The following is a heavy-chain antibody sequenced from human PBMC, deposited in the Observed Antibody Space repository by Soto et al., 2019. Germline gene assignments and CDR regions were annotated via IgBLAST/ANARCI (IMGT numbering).Heavy chain of an antibody. J-gene: IGHJ6*02. Sequence: QVQLVQSGEEVKKPGSSVKVSCKASGGTLSSYAISWVRQAPGQGLEWMGGIIPIFGTANSAQKCQGRVTITADESTSTAYVNLSSLRSEDTAVYYCELIPRYYGVAVWGQGTTATVSS. CDR1: GGTLSSYA. CDR2: IIPIFGTA. D-gene: IGHD2-2*02. CDR3: ELIPRYYGVAV. V-gene: IGHV1-69*01.